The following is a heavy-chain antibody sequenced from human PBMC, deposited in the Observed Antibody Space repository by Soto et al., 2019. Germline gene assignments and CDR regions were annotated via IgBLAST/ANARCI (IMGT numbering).Heavy chain of an antibody. D-gene: IGHD2-21*02. J-gene: IGHJ5*02. CDR1: GGSISSYY. CDR3: ARQRSVVVTQWWFDP. CDR2: IYHSGSS. Sequence: QVQLLESGPGLVKPSETLSLTCTVSGGSISSYYWSWIRQPPGKGLEWIGYIYHSGSSNYNPSLMSRVTILLDTSKNQLSLKLCSVTAADTAVYYCARQRSVVVTQWWFDPWGQGTLVTVSS. V-gene: IGHV4-59*08.